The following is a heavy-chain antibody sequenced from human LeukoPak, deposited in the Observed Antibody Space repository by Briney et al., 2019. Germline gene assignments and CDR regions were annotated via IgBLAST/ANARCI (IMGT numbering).Heavy chain of an antibody. D-gene: IGHD4-17*01. J-gene: IGHJ4*02. V-gene: IGHV3-30-3*01. CDR2: ISSDGNNK. CDR3: ARKQDYGDYLQYFDY. CDR1: GFSVINYT. Sequence: GGSLRLSCAASGFSVINYTMHWVRQAPGKGLEWVAVISSDGNNKYYTHYVKGRFTISRDNAKNSLYLQMNSLRAEDTAVYYCARKQDYGDYLQYFDYWGQGALVTVSS.